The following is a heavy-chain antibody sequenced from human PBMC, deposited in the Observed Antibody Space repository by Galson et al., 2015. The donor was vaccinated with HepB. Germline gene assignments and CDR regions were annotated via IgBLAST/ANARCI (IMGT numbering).Heavy chain of an antibody. V-gene: IGHV3-30*04. CDR2: ISYDGSNK. Sequence: SLRLSCAASGFTFSSYAMHWVRQAPGKGLEWVAVISYDGSNKYYADSVKGRFTISRDNSKNTLYLQMNSLRAEDTAVYYCARAPTVVLGAEYFQHWGQGTLVTVSS. D-gene: IGHD4-23*01. J-gene: IGHJ1*01. CDR3: ARAPTVVLGAEYFQH. CDR1: GFTFSSYA.